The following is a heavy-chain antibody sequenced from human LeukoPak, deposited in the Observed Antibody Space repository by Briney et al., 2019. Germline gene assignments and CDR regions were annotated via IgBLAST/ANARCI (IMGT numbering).Heavy chain of an antibody. Sequence: ASAKVSCKASGYTFTSYDINWVRQATGQGLEWMGWMNPNSGNTGYAQKFQGRVTITRNTSINTAYMELSSLSSEDTAVYYCATNVREARHFHYWGQGTLVTVSS. V-gene: IGHV1-8*03. CDR1: GYTFTSYD. CDR3: ATNVREARHFHY. J-gene: IGHJ1*01. CDR2: MNPNSGNT. D-gene: IGHD6-6*01.